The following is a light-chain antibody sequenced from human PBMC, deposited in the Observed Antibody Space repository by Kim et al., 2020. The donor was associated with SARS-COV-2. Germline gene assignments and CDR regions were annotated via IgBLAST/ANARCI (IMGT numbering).Light chain of an antibody. CDR2: GIS. V-gene: IGKV3-20*01. CDR1: QSVTYNY. J-gene: IGKJ4*01. Sequence: SPGEGATLSCGASQSVTYNYFARYQQKPGQAPRLLIYGISNRATGIVDRFSGSGSGTDFTLTISRLEPEDSAVYFCQQYDNLPLTFGGGTKVDIK. CDR3: QQYDNLPLT.